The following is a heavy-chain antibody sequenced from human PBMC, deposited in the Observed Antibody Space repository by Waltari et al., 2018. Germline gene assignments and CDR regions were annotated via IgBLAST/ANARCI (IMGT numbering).Heavy chain of an antibody. CDR2: INTNTGNP. D-gene: IGHD3-22*01. Sequence: QVQLVQSGSELKKPGASVKVSCKASGYTFTSYAMNWVRQAPGQGLEWMGWINTNTGNPTYAQGFTGRFVFSLDTSVSTAYLQISSLKAEDTAVYYCARVPEAYYDSSGYYSRPSSLGYWGQGTLVTVSS. J-gene: IGHJ4*02. CDR3: ARVPEAYYDSSGYYSRPSSLGY. V-gene: IGHV7-4-1*02. CDR1: GYTFTSYA.